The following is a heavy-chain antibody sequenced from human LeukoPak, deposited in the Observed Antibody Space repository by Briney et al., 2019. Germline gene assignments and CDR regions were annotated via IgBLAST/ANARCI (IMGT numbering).Heavy chain of an antibody. J-gene: IGHJ6*03. CDR3: AKDPRLVNYYDSSGNWYMDV. D-gene: IGHD3-22*01. CDR2: IWYDGSNK. Sequence: GGSLRLSCAASGFTFSSYGMHWVRQAPGKGLEWVAVIWYDGSNKYYADSVKGRFTISRDNSKNTLYLQMNSLRAEDTAVYYCAKDPRLVNYYDSSGNWYMDVWGKGTTVTVSS. CDR1: GFTFSSYG. V-gene: IGHV3-33*06.